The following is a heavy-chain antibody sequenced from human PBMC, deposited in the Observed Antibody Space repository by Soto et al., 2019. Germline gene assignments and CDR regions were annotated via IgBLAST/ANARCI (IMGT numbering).Heavy chain of an antibody. CDR3: TTEGYSNHNWFDP. CDR1: GFTVSSNY. V-gene: IGHV3-15*01. Sequence: PGGSLRLSCAASGFTVSSNYMSWVRQAPGKGLEWVGRIKSKTDGGTTDYAAPVKGRFTISRDDSKNTLYLQMNSLKTEDTAVYYCTTEGYSNHNWFDPWGQGTLVTVSS. J-gene: IGHJ5*02. CDR2: IKSKTDGGTT. D-gene: IGHD4-4*01.